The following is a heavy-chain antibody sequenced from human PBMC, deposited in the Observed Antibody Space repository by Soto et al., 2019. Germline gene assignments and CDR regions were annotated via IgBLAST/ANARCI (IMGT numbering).Heavy chain of an antibody. D-gene: IGHD3-10*01. CDR2: INPNSGGT. J-gene: IGHJ4*02. CDR1: GYTFTGYY. V-gene: IGHV1-2*04. CDR3: ARVGDGSGSTYDY. Sequence: QVQLVQSGAEVKKPGASVKVSCKASGYTFTGYYMHWVRQAPGQGLEWMGWINPNSGGTTYAQKFQGWVTMTRDTSISTAYMELSRLRSDDTAVYYCARVGDGSGSTYDYWGQGTLVTVSS.